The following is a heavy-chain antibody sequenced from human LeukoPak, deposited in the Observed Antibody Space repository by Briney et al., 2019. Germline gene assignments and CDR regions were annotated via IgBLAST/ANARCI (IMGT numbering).Heavy chain of an antibody. CDR2: ISGSGIT. D-gene: IGHD3-22*01. CDR1: GFTFNTYA. J-gene: IGHJ2*01. Sequence: PGGSLRLSCAASGFTFNTYAMTWVRQAPGKGLEWVSGISGSGITDYADSVKGRFTISRDNSKNTLYLQMNSLRAEDTAVYYCAKDLFYYDSSVHWYFDLWGHGTLVTVSS. CDR3: AKDLFYYDSSVHWYFDL. V-gene: IGHV3-23*01.